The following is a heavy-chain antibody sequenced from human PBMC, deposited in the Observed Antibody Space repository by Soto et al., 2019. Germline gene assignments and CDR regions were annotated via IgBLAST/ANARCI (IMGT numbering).Heavy chain of an antibody. J-gene: IGHJ4*02. D-gene: IGHD6-6*01. CDR2: INHSGST. Sequence: SETLSLTCAVYDGSFSGYYWSWIRQPPGKGLEWIGEINHSGSTNYNPSLKSRVTISVDTSKNQFSLKLSSVTAADTAVYYCARGHGAALRYFDYWGQGTLVTVS. V-gene: IGHV4-34*01. CDR3: ARGHGAALRYFDY. CDR1: DGSFSGYY.